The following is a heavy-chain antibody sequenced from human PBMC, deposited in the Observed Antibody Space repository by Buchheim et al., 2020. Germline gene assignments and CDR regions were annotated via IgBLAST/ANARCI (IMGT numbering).Heavy chain of an antibody. D-gene: IGHD3-16*01. Sequence: EMQLLESGGGLVQPGGSLRLSCAASGFAFSSYAMAWVRQAPGKGLEWVSGISASGDGTYYADSVKGRFTISRATSKNTLYLQMHSLRVEDTAVYHCAKVGVGDFDYWGQGTL. J-gene: IGHJ4*02. CDR3: AKVGVGDFDY. CDR1: GFAFSSYA. CDR2: ISASGDGT. V-gene: IGHV3-23*01.